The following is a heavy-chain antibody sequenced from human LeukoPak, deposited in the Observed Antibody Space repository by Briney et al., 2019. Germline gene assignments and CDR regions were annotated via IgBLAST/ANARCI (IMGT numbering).Heavy chain of an antibody. CDR2: ISAYNGNT. CDR1: GYTFTSYG. J-gene: IGHJ5*02. CDR3: AKVVVAATSFVWFDP. D-gene: IGHD2-15*01. V-gene: IGHV1-18*01. Sequence: ASVKVSCKASGYTFTSYGISWARQAPGQGLEWMGWISAYNGNTNYAQKLQGRVTMTTDTSTSTAYMELRSLRSDDTAVYYCAKVVVAATSFVWFDPWGQGTLVTVSS.